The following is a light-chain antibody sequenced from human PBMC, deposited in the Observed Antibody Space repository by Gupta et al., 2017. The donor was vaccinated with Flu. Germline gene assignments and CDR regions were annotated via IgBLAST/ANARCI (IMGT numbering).Light chain of an antibody. CDR1: QSVSSSY. V-gene: IGKV3-20*01. CDR2: GAS. CDR3: QYSGSSHC. Sequence: EIVLTQSPGTLSLSPGERATLSCRASQSVSSSYLAWYQQKPGQAPRLLIYGASSRATGIPDRFSGSGSGTDFTLTISRLEPEDFAVYYWQYSGSSHCFGGGTSVEIK. J-gene: IGKJ4*01.